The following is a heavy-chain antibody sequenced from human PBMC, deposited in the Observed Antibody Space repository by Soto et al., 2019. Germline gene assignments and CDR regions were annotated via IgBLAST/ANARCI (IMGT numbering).Heavy chain of an antibody. CDR3: ARPHSSGWYSFDPPSRWFQH. V-gene: IGHV3-30-3*01. D-gene: IGHD6-19*01. CDR1: GFTFSSYA. Sequence: GGSLRLSCAASGFTFSSYAMHWVRQAPGKGLEWVAVISYDGSNKYYADSVKGRFTISRDNSKNTLYLQMNSLRAEDTAVYYCARPHSSGWYSFDPPSRWFQHWGQGTLVTVSS. CDR2: ISYDGSNK. J-gene: IGHJ1*01.